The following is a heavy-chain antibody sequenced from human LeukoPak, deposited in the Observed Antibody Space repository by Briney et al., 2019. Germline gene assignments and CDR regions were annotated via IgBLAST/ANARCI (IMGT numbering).Heavy chain of an antibody. CDR1: GGSISSYY. CDR3: ARALRSGSYYKGTVWFDP. V-gene: IGHV4-4*07. D-gene: IGHD3-10*02. CDR2: IYTSGST. Sequence: SETLSLTCTVSGGSISSYYWSWIRQPAGKGLEWIGRIYTSGSTNYNPSLKSRVTMSVDTSKNQFSLKLSSVTAADTAVYYCARALRSGSYYKGTVWFDPWGQGTLLTVSS. J-gene: IGHJ5*02.